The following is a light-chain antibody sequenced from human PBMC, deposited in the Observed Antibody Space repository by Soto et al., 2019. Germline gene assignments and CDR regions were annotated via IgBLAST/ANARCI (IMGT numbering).Light chain of an antibody. Sequence: EIVLTQSPGTLSLSPGERATLSCRASQSVSSNYLAWYQQKPGQAPRVLIYGASTRASDFPDRFSGSGSGTDFTLTISRLEPEDFAVYYCQQYGSSPWTFGQGTKVEIK. V-gene: IGKV3-20*01. CDR3: QQYGSSPWT. CDR2: GAS. J-gene: IGKJ1*01. CDR1: QSVSSNY.